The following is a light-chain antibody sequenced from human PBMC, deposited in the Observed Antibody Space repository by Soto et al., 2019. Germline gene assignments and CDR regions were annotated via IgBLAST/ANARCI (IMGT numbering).Light chain of an antibody. CDR1: QGVSSSY. J-gene: IGKJ2*03. Sequence: EIVLTQSPGTLSLSPGDRATLSCRASQGVSSSYLAWYQQRPGQAPRLLIYSGSSRATGIPERFSGSGSETDFTLTINRLEPEDFAVYYCQQYGRFYVYSFGQGTRLEI. CDR3: QQYGRFYVYS. CDR2: SGS. V-gene: IGKV3-20*01.